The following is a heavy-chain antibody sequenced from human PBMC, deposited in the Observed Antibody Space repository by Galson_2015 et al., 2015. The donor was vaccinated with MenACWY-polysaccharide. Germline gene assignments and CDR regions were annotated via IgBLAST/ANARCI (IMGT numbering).Heavy chain of an antibody. J-gene: IGHJ4*02. V-gene: IGHV3-48*01. CDR2: ISSGSSTI. Sequence: SLRLSCAASGFTFSSYTINWVRQAPGKGLEWLSYISSGSSTIYYADSVKGRFTISRDNAKNSLYLQMNSLRAEDTAVYYCARGRLDYWGQGTLVTVSS. CDR3: ARGRLDY. CDR1: GFTFSSYT.